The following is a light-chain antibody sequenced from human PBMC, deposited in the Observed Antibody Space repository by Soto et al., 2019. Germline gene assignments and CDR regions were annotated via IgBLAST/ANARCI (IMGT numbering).Light chain of an antibody. Sequence: QSALTQPPSASGSPGQSVTISCTGTSGDVGGYDYVSWYQQHPGKAPKLMIYEVTKRPLGVPDRFSGSKSGNTASLTVSGLQAEDEAEYYCSSYAGSDNPYVFGTGTKLTVL. CDR1: SGDVGGYDY. CDR2: EVT. V-gene: IGLV2-8*01. J-gene: IGLJ1*01. CDR3: SSYAGSDNPYV.